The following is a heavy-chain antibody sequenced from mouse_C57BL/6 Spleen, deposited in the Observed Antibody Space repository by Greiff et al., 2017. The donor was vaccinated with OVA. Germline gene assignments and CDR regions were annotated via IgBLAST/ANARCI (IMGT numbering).Heavy chain of an antibody. J-gene: IGHJ2*01. Sequence: EVNLVESGGGLVQPGGSLSLSCAASGFTFTDYYMSSVRQPPGKALEWLGFIRNKANGYTTEFSASVKGRFTISSDNAQSILYLQMNALRAEDSATYYCARERTLYFDYWGQGTTLTVSS. CDR3: ARERTLYFDY. V-gene: IGHV7-3*01. CDR1: GFTFTDYY. CDR2: IRNKANGYTT.